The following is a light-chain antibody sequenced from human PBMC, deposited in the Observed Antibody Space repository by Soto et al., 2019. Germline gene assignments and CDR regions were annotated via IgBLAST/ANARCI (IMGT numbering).Light chain of an antibody. CDR3: QSYDSSLRV. CDR1: SSNIGAGYG. CDR2: GNS. Sequence: QSVLTQPPSVSGAPGQRVTISCAGTSSNIGAGYGVHWYQQLPGRAPKLLIYGNSNRPSGVPDRFSGSKSGTSASLAITGLQAEDEADYYCQSYDSSLRVFGGGTKVTVL. V-gene: IGLV1-40*01. J-gene: IGLJ3*02.